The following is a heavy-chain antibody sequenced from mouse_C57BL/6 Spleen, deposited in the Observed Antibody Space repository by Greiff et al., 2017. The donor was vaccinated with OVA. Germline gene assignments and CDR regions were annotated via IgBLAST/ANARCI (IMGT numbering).Heavy chain of an antibody. J-gene: IGHJ4*01. CDR3: ARDGTTVGYAMDY. V-gene: IGHV7-1*01. CDR1: GFTFSDFY. CDR2: SRNKANDYTT. D-gene: IGHD1-1*01. Sequence: EVQLMESGGGLVQSGRSLRLSCATSGFTFSDFYMEWVRQAPGKGLEWIAASRNKANDYTTEYSASVKGRFIVSRDTSQSILYLQMNALRAEDTAIYYCARDGTTVGYAMDYWGQGTSVTVSS.